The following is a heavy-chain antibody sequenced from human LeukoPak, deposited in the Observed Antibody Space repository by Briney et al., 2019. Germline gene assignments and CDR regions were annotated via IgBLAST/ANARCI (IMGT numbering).Heavy chain of an antibody. V-gene: IGHV3-11*04. CDR1: GFSFSDYY. CDR2: ISSSSSTI. CDR3: ARILPRQYRPPYYYYMDV. D-gene: IGHD4-11*01. Sequence: GGPLRLSCAASGFSFSDYYVIWIRQAPGKGLEWVSYISSSSSTIYYADSVKGRFTISRDNAKNSLYLQMNSLRAEDTAVYYCARILPRQYRPPYYYYMDVWGKGTTVTVSS. J-gene: IGHJ6*03.